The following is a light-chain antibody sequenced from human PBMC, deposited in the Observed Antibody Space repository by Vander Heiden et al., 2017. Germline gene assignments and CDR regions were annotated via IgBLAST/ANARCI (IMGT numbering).Light chain of an antibody. CDR3: QSADSSGHV. CDR2: KDS. CDR1: ALPKQY. Sequence: SYELTQPPSVSVSPGQTARITCSGDALPKQYAYWYQQKPGQAPVLGIYKDSERPSGIPERFSGSSSGTTVTLTISGVQAEDEADYYCQSADSSGHVFGTGTKVTVL. V-gene: IGLV3-25*03. J-gene: IGLJ1*01.